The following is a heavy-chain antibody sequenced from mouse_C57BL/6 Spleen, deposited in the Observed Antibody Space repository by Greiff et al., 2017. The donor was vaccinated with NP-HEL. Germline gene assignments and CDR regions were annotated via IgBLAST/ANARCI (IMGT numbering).Heavy chain of an antibody. J-gene: IGHJ2*01. Sequence: EVQLQQSGPELVKPGASVKMSCKASGYTFTDYNMHWVKQSHGKSLEWIGYINPNNGGTSYNQKFKGKATLTVNKSSSTAYMELRSLTSEDSAVYYCARSGITTVATKDYFDYWGQGTTLTVSS. V-gene: IGHV1-22*01. D-gene: IGHD1-1*01. CDR3: ARSGITTVATKDYFDY. CDR1: GYTFTDYN. CDR2: INPNNGGT.